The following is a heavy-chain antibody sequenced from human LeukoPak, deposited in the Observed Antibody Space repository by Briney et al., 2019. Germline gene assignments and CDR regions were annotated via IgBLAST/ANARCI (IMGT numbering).Heavy chain of an antibody. D-gene: IGHD2-2*01. CDR1: GGSISSSGYY. CDR3: ARYSSSQGWFDP. CDR2: MYYSGSS. Sequence: SSETLSLTCTVSGGSISSSGYYWGWIRQPPGKGLEWIGIMYYSGSSSYNPSLKSRVTISVDTSKNQFSLRLTSVTAADTAVYYCARYSSSQGWFDPWGQGTLVTVSS. J-gene: IGHJ5*02. V-gene: IGHV4-39*01.